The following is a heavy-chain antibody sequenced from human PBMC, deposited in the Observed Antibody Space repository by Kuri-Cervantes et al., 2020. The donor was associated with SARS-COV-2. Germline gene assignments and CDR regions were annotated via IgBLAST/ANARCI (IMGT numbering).Heavy chain of an antibody. CDR2: IRSKAYGGTT. V-gene: IGHV3-71*01. J-gene: IGHJ5*02. D-gene: IGHD2-2*01. CDR1: GFTFSSYS. CDR3: AKDVSGGIVVVPAFLDP. Sequence: GGSLRLSCAASGFTFSSYSMNWVRQAPGKGLEWVGFIRSKAYGGTTEYAASVKGRFTISRDDSKSIAYLQMNSLRAEDTAVYYCAKDVSGGIVVVPAFLDPWGQGTLVTVSS.